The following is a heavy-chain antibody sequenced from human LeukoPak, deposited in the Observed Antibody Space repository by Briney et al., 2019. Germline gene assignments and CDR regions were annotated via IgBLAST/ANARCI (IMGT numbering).Heavy chain of an antibody. V-gene: IGHV1-2*02. CDR3: ARVMWDGDYFDY. CDR2: INPNSGGT. CDR1: GYTFTGYY. Sequence: ASVKVSCKASGYTFTGYYMHWVRQAPGQGLEWMGWINPNSGGTNYAQKFQGRVTMTRDTSISTAYMELSRLRSDDTAVYYCARVMWDGDYFDYWGQETLVTVSS. J-gene: IGHJ4*02. D-gene: IGHD1-26*01.